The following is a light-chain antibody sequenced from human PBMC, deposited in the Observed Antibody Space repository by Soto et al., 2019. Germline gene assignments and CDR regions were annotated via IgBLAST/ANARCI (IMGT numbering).Light chain of an antibody. Sequence: DIPMTQSPSTLSASVGDRVTITCRASQSISSWLAWYQQKPGKAPKILIYDASSLESGVPSRFSGSGPGTEFTLTIRSLQPDDFATYYCQQYNSYLYAFGQGTKLEIK. CDR1: QSISSW. J-gene: IGKJ2*01. CDR2: DAS. CDR3: QQYNSYLYA. V-gene: IGKV1-5*01.